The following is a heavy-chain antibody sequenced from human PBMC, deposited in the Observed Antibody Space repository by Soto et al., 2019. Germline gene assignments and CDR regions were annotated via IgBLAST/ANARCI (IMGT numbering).Heavy chain of an antibody. CDR2: ISYDGSNT. V-gene: IGHV3-30*03. Sequence: GGSLRLSCAASGFTFSNYGMHWVRQAPGKGLEWVAVISYDGSNTYYADSVKGRFTISRDNSKNTLYLQMNSLRAEDTAVYYCARDRIPTGMDVWGQGTTVTVSS. J-gene: IGHJ6*02. CDR1: GFTFSNYG. CDR3: ARDRIPTGMDV.